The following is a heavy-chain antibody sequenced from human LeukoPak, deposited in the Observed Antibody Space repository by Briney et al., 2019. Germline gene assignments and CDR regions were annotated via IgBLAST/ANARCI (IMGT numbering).Heavy chain of an antibody. CDR3: ARGHGDYSFDY. D-gene: IGHD4-17*01. V-gene: IGHV3-33*01. J-gene: IGHJ4*02. CDR2: IWFDGSNI. CDR1: GFTFSNYG. Sequence: GGSLRLSCVASGFTFSNYGMHWVRQAPGKGLEWVAIIWFDGSNIYYADSVKGRFTVSRDNSKNTLFLQMNSLRAEDTAVYYCARGHGDYSFDYWGQGTLVTVSS.